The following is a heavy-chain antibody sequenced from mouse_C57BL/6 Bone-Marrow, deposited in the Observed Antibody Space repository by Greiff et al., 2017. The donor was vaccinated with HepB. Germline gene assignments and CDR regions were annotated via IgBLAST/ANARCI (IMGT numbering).Heavy chain of an antibody. D-gene: IGHD2-4*01. J-gene: IGHJ1*03. CDR1: GYTFTDYY. Sequence: VQLQQSGPVLVKPGASVKMSCKASGYTFTDYYMNWVKQSHGKSLEWIGVINPYNGGTSYNQKFKGKATLTVDKSSSTAYMELNSLTSEDSAVYYCAERLRRDWYFDVWGTGTTVTVSS. V-gene: IGHV1-19*01. CDR2: INPYNGGT. CDR3: AERLRRDWYFDV.